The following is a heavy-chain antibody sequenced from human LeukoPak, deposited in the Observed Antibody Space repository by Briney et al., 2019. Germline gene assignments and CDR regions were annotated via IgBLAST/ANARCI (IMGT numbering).Heavy chain of an antibody. CDR1: GFNYSSYT. CDR3: ARDLKVVRGYGDHGGYGP. D-gene: IGHD4-17*01. J-gene: IGHJ5*02. Sequence: PGGSLRLSCAASGFNYSSYTMNWVRQAPGMGLEWLSYISASRDITYYADSVKGRFTISRDNAKNSLYLQMNSLRAEDTAVYYCARDLKVVRGYGDHGGYGPWGQGTLVTVSS. CDR2: ISASRDIT. V-gene: IGHV3-48*04.